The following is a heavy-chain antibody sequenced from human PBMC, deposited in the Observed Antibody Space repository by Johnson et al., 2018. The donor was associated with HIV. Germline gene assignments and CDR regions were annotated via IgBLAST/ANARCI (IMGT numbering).Heavy chain of an antibody. D-gene: IGHD1-26*01. V-gene: IGHV3-30*18. CDR2: ISYDGDNE. Sequence: QVQLVESGGGVVQPGRSLRLSCSASGFTFSNYGMQWVRQAPGKGLEWVAVISYDGDNEYYADSVKGRFTISRDNSKNTLYLQVNSRRPEDTAVYYWAKNNQVWGLLPVDAFDIWGQGTLITVSS. CDR1: GFTFSNYG. CDR3: AKNNQVWGLLPVDAFDI. J-gene: IGHJ3*02.